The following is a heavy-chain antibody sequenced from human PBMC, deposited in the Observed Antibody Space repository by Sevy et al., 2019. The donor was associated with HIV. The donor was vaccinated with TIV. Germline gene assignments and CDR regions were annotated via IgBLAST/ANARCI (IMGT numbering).Heavy chain of an antibody. CDR1: GGTFSSYA. Sequence: ASVKVSCKASGGTFSSYAISWVRQAPGQGLEWTGGIISIFGTTDYEQKFQGRVTITADESTSTAYMELNSLRSEDTAIYYCARVGAAGLAGWFDPWGQGTLVTVSS. V-gene: IGHV1-69*13. CDR2: IISIFGTT. J-gene: IGHJ5*02. CDR3: ARVGAAGLAGWFDP. D-gene: IGHD6-13*01.